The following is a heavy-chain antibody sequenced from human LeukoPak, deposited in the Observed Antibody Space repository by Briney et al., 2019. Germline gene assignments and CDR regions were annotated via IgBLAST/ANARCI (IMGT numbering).Heavy chain of an antibody. CDR1: GFTFDDYA. Sequence: PGRSLRLSCAASGFTFDDYAMHWVRQAPGKGLEWVSGISWNSGSIGYADSVKGRFTISRDNAKNSLYLQMNSLRAEDTALYYCAKSLDCGGNEYYYYYGMDVWGQGTTVTVSS. J-gene: IGHJ6*02. CDR2: ISWNSGSI. CDR3: AKSLDCGGNEYYYYYGMDV. D-gene: IGHD4-23*01. V-gene: IGHV3-9*01.